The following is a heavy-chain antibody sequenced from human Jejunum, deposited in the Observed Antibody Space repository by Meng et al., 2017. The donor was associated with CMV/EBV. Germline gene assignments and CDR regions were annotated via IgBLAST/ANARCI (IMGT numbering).Heavy chain of an antibody. Sequence: SGCSFSHYAMTWVRQAPGKGLEWVSTISGSGGGTLYYADSVKGRFTISRDNPKNTLYLQMNSLTVEDTAVYYCAKSTTNTWSIFDSWGQGSLVTVSS. D-gene: IGHD1-1*01. V-gene: IGHV3-23*01. CDR3: AKSTTNTWSIFDS. CDR2: ISGSGGGT. J-gene: IGHJ4*02. CDR1: GCSFSHYA.